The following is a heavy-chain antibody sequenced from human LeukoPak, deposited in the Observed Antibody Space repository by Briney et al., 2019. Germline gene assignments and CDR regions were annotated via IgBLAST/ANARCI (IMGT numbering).Heavy chain of an antibody. J-gene: IGHJ4*02. Sequence: MLGESLKISCKGSGYSFTTYWIGWVRQMPGKGLEWMGIIYPGDSDTRYSPSFQGQVTISADKSISTAYLQWSSLKASDTAMYYCARGSPAYYFDYWAQGTLVTVSS. CDR1: GYSFTTYW. CDR3: ARGSPAYYFDY. V-gene: IGHV5-51*01. CDR2: IYPGDSDT. D-gene: IGHD6-6*01.